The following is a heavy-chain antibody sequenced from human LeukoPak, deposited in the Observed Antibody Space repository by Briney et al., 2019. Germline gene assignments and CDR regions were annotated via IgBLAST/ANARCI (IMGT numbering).Heavy chain of an antibody. D-gene: IGHD3-16*01. V-gene: IGHV1-69*06. J-gene: IGHJ6*02. CDR1: GGTFISYA. CDR2: IIPIFGTA. Sequence: GASVKVSCKASGGTFISYAISWVRQAPGQGLKWMGGIIPIFGTANYAQKFQGRVTITADKSTSTAYMELSSLRSEDTAVYYCAREPVDMITFGGNYYYYGMDVWGQGTTVTVSS. CDR3: AREPVDMITFGGNYYYYGMDV.